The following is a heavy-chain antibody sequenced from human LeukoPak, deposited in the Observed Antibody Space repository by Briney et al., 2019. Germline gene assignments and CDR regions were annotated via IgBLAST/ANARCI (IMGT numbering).Heavy chain of an antibody. CDR1: GFTFSSYG. Sequence: GGSLRLSCAASGFTFSSYGMPWVRQAPGKGLEWVAVISYDGSNKYYADSVKGRFTISRDNSKNTLYLQMNSLRAEDTAVYYCAKDADYDFWSGYRFDYWGQGTLVTVSS. CDR3: AKDADYDFWSGYRFDY. CDR2: ISYDGSNK. D-gene: IGHD3-3*01. J-gene: IGHJ4*02. V-gene: IGHV3-30*18.